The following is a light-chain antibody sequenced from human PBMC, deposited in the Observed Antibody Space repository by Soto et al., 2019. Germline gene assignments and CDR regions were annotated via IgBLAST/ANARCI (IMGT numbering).Light chain of an antibody. CDR2: AAS. CDR3: QQSYSSPPT. V-gene: IGKV1-39*01. Sequence: DIQMTQSPSSLSASVEDRVIITCRASQSISNHLNWYQQKPGNAPKLLIFAASSLQSGVPSRFSGSRSGPEFTLTISSLQPEDFATYYCQQSYSSPPTFGQGTKVEIK. CDR1: QSISNH. J-gene: IGKJ1*01.